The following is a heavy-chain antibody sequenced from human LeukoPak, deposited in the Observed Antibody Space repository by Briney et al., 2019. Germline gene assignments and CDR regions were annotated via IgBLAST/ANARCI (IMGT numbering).Heavy chain of an antibody. D-gene: IGHD2-15*01. CDR1: GGTFSSYA. CDR3: AKPPLRADNCFDY. Sequence: ASVKVSCKASGGTFSSYAISWVRQAPGQGLEWMGGIIPIFGTVNYAQKFQGRVTITADKSTSTAYMELSSLRSEDTAVYYCAKPPLRADNCFDYWGQGTLVTVSS. CDR2: IIPIFGTV. J-gene: IGHJ4*02. V-gene: IGHV1-69*06.